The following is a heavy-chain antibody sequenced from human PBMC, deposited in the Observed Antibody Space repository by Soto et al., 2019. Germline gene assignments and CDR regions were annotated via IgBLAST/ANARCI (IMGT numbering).Heavy chain of an antibody. D-gene: IGHD3-22*01. CDR2: IYHSGST. CDR1: GGSISSRYW. V-gene: IGHV4-4*02. CDR3: ARLYYYDRSGYYFDY. Sequence: TSETLSLTCAVSGGSISSRYWWIWVRQPPGKGLEWIGEIYHSGSTNYNPSLKSRVTISVDKSKNQFSLRLTSVTAADTAVYYCARLYYYDRSGYYFDYWGQGTLVTVSS. J-gene: IGHJ4*02.